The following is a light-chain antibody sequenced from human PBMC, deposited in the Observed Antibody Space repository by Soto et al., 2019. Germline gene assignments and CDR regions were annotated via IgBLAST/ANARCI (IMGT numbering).Light chain of an antibody. Sequence: EIVMTQSPATLSVSPGERATLSCRASQSISTELAWYQQKPGQPPRLLIYSASTRATGVPSRFTGSGSGSEFTLTISWLQSEDFAVYYCQLCHNWPLTFFQGTRLEI. CDR1: QSISTE. V-gene: IGKV3-15*01. CDR3: QLCHNWPLT. J-gene: IGKJ2*01. CDR2: SAS.